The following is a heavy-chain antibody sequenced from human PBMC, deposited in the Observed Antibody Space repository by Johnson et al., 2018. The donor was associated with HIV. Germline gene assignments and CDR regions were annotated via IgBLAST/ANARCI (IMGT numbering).Heavy chain of an antibody. Sequence: VQLVESGGGLAKPAWSPRLSCAASQFTFSTYYMNCVRQAPGNGLELVGQVNPNGGSTYLIDSGKDRFNTSRDNAKNTLHLQMNSLRAEETAVYYCATAAAGLDAFDVWGQGKMVTVSS. D-gene: IGHD6-13*01. CDR1: QFTFSTYY. CDR2: VNPNGGST. J-gene: IGHJ3*01. CDR3: ATAAAGLDAFDV. V-gene: IGHV3-25*03.